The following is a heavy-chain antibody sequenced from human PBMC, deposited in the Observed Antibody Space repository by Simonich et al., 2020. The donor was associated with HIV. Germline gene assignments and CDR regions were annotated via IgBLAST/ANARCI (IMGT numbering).Heavy chain of an antibody. J-gene: IGHJ4*02. CDR3: ARKGGGRGVYYFDY. Sequence: QVQLVQSGAEVKKPGSSVKVSCKASGGTFSSFAISWVRQAAGLGLEGVGGILPILGTANYAQMFPGRVTITADESTSTAYMELSSLRSEDTGIYYCARKGGGRGVYYFDYWGQGTLVTVSS. CDR2: ILPILGTA. CDR1: GGTFSSFA. D-gene: IGHD3-10*01. V-gene: IGHV1-69*13.